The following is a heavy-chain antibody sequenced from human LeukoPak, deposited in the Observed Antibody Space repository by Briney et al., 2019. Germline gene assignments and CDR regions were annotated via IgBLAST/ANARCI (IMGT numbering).Heavy chain of an antibody. Sequence: GGSLRLSCAASGFSFSSFAMTWVRQSPGKGLEWVSSITGGHYSTYNPDYVKGRFTISRDNSKNTRYLQMNSLRADDTAIYYCTKDPNGDYIGAFDPWGQGTLVTVSS. V-gene: IGHV3-23*01. CDR1: GFSFSSFA. J-gene: IGHJ5*02. D-gene: IGHD4-17*01. CDR2: ITGGHYST. CDR3: TKDPNGDYIGAFDP.